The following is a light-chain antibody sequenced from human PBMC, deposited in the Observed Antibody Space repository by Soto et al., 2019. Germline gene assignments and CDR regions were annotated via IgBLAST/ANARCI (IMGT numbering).Light chain of an antibody. V-gene: IGKV3-15*01. CDR1: QSVTTN. Sequence: EVVMTQSPPTLSVSHGERVTFSCRTSQSVTTNLAWYQHKPGQSPRPLISDASTRATGIPARFSGSGSGTEFTLTISSLQSEDFAVYYCQHYHGWPITVGQGTRLENK. J-gene: IGKJ5*01. CDR2: DAS. CDR3: QHYHGWPIT.